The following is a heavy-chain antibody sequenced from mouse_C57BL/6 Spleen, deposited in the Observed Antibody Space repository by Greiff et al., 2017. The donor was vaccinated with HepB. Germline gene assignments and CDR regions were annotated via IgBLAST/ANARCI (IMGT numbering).Heavy chain of an antibody. CDR2: ISYDGSN. CDR1: GYSITSGYY. D-gene: IGHD2-5*01. CDR3: ARAYYSNYYFAY. Sequence: EVKLVESGPGLVKPSQSLSLTCSVTGYSITSGYYWNWIRQFPGNKLEWMGYISYDGSNNYNPSLKNRISITRDTSKNQFFLKLNSVTTEDTATYYCARAYYSNYYFAYWGQGTLVTVSA. J-gene: IGHJ3*01. V-gene: IGHV3-6*01.